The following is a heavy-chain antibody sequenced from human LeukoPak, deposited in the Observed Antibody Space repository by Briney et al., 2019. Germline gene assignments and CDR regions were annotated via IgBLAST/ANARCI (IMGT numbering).Heavy chain of an antibody. Sequence: SETLSLTCAAYGGSFSGYYWSWIRQPPGKGLEWIGEINHSGSTNYNPSLKSRVTISVDTSKNQFSLKLSSVTAADTAVYYCARGYCSSTSCYRDYYYYYGMDVWGKGTTVTISS. CDR1: GGSFSGYY. D-gene: IGHD2-2*02. CDR2: INHSGST. V-gene: IGHV4-34*01. J-gene: IGHJ6*04. CDR3: ARGYCSSTSCYRDYYYYYGMDV.